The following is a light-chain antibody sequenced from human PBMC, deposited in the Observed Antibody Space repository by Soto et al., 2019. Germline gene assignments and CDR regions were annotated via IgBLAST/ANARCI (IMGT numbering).Light chain of an antibody. Sequence: QSALTQPASVSGSPGQSITISCTGTSSDLGAYGSVSWYRQHPGKAPKVMIYDVTYRPSGVSSRFSGSKSGNTASLTISGLQADDEADYYCCSYTTNNTLVFGTGTKLTVL. CDR3: CSYTTNNTLV. J-gene: IGLJ1*01. CDR1: SSDLGAYGS. CDR2: DVT. V-gene: IGLV2-14*01.